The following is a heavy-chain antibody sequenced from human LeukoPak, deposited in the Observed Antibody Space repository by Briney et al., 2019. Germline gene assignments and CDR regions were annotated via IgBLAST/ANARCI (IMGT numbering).Heavy chain of an antibody. V-gene: IGHV3-64*04. CDR1: GFTFSDYV. D-gene: IGHD7-27*01. Sequence: PGGSLRLSCSASGFTFSDYVMNWVRQAPGKGLEYVSTITSNGRSTHYADSVKGRFTISRDNSKNTVYLQMNSLRPDDTAVYYCAAEGGEREFDYWGQGTLVTVSS. CDR2: ITSNGRST. CDR3: AAEGGEREFDY. J-gene: IGHJ4*02.